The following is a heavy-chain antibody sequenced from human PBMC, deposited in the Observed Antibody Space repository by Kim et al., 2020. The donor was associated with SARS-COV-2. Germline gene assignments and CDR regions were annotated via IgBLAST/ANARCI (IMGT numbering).Heavy chain of an antibody. J-gene: IGHJ4*02. CDR3: ARHQEGYTGGLWIDY. V-gene: IGHV4-59*08. D-gene: IGHD6-19*01. CDR1: GGSISSYY. CDR2: IYYSGST. Sequence: SETLSLTCTVSGGSISSYYWSWIRQPPGKGLEWIGYIYYSGSTNYNPSLKSRVTISVDTSKNQFSLKLSSVTAADTALYYCARHQEGYTGGLWIDYWGQGTLVTVSS.